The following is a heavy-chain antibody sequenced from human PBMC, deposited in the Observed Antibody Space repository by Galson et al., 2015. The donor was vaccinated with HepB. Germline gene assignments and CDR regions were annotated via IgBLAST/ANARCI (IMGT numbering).Heavy chain of an antibody. Sequence: SVKVSCKASGYNFTDYYIHWVRQAPGQGLEWVGWINPNSGGTNYAQKFQGRVTMTTDTSISTAYMELSRLRSDDTAVYYCARDDGSYFAGTFNYWGQGTLVTVSS. CDR1: GYNFTDYY. J-gene: IGHJ4*02. CDR3: ARDDGSYFAGTFNY. D-gene: IGHD1-26*01. V-gene: IGHV1-2*02. CDR2: INPNSGGT.